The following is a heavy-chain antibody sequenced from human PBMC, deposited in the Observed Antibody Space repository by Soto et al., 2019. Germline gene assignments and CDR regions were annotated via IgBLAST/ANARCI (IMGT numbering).Heavy chain of an antibody. D-gene: IGHD5-18*01. CDR1: GYTFTNYG. Sequence: QVQLVQSGAEVREPGASVKVSCKASGYTFTNYGVSWVRQAPGQGLEWLGWIGGYKGNTNYAQKLQGRVTLTTDTATSTADMELRSLRSDDTAVYYCAPHTLDTGMPSGYWGQGTLVTVSS. J-gene: IGHJ4*02. CDR2: IGGYKGNT. CDR3: APHTLDTGMPSGY. V-gene: IGHV1-18*01.